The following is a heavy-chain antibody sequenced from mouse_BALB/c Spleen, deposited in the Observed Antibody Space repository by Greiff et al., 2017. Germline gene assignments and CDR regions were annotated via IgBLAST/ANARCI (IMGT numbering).Heavy chain of an antibody. J-gene: IGHJ3*01. CDR1: GFTFSSYT. V-gene: IGHV5-6-4*01. Sequence: EVKLMESGGGLVKPGGSLKLSCAASGFTFSSYTMSWVRQTPEKRLEWVATISSGGSYTYYPDSVKGRFTISRDNAKNTLYLQMSSLKSEDTAMYYCTRDGAKGFAYWGQGTLVTVSA. CDR3: TRDGAKGFAY. CDR2: ISSGGSYT.